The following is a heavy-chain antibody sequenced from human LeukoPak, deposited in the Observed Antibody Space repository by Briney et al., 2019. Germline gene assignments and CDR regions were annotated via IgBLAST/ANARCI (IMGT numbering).Heavy chain of an antibody. CDR3: ARGDYYDSSGYFLDF. Sequence: SETLSLTCTVSGASISSFYWTWIRQPAGKGLEWIGRIYTSGSNNYNPSLKSRVTISVDTSETQFSLKLTSVTAAATAVYSCARGDYYDSSGYFLDFWGQGTLVTVSS. J-gene: IGHJ4*02. CDR1: GASISSFY. D-gene: IGHD3-22*01. CDR2: IYTSGSN. V-gene: IGHV4-4*07.